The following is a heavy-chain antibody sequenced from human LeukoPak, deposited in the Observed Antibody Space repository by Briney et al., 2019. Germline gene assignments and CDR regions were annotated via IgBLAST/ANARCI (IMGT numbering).Heavy chain of an antibody. Sequence: GGSLRLSCAASGFTFSDYYMSWIRQAPGKGLEWVSYISSSGSTIYYADSVKGRFTISRDNAKNSLYLQMNSLRAEDTAEYYCAKGHYYDISGYSDYWGQGTLVTVSS. D-gene: IGHD3-22*01. V-gene: IGHV3-11*01. CDR2: ISSSGSTI. CDR1: GFTFSDYY. CDR3: AKGHYYDISGYSDY. J-gene: IGHJ4*02.